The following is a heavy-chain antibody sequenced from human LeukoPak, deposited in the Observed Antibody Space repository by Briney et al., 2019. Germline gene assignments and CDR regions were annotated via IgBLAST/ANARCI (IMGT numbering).Heavy chain of an antibody. CDR3: VKDLYYYDSSGYYSPRYYYGMDV. CDR1: GFTFSSYA. Sequence: GGSLRLSCSASGFTFSSYAMHWVRQAPGKGLEYVSAISSNGCSTYYADSVKGRFTISRDNSKNTLYLQMSSLRAEDTAVYYCVKDLYYYDSSGYYSPRYYYGMDVWGQGTTVTVSS. J-gene: IGHJ6*02. CDR2: ISSNGCST. D-gene: IGHD3-22*01. V-gene: IGHV3-64D*09.